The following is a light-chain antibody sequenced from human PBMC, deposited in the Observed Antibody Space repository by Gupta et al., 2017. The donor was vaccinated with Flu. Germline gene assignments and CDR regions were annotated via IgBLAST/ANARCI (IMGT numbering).Light chain of an antibody. J-gene: IGKJ1*01. Sequence: PTSISTSFVYRGTMRCHASKDVVDSLNWFQQRPGESPKRLIYQASTWESGVPYRFSGSGSGTXFTLTIXSVEPEDVGIYYCQQWETCPFTFGXGTKVEIK. CDR2: QAS. CDR3: QQWETCPFT. CDR1: KDVVDS. V-gene: IGKV1-33*01.